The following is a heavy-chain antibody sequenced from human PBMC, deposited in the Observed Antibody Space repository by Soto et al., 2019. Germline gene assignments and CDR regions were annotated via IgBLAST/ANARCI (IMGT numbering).Heavy chain of an antibody. CDR2: ITWDGGTT. CDR3: TTDRFYRVAYFDH. D-gene: IGHD3-10*01. J-gene: IGHJ4*02. V-gene: IGHV3-15*07. CDR1: GFTVTGNY. Sequence: GGSLRLSCAASGFTVTGNYMNWVRQPPGKGLEWVSLITWDGGTTDYAAPVKGRFTISRDDSKNTLYLQMNSLKTEDTAVYYCTTDRFYRVAYFDHWGQGTLVTVSS.